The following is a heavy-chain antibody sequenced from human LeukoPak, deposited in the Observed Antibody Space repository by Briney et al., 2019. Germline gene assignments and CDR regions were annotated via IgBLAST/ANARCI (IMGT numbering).Heavy chain of an antibody. J-gene: IGHJ4*02. CDR2: ISAYNGNT. CDR3: ARGQPDSSGDTEFDY. Sequence: GASVKVSCKASGFTFTSYGISWVRQAPGQGLEWMGWISAYNGNTNYAQKLQGRVTMTTDTSTSTAYMELRSLRSDDTAVYYCARGQPDSSGDTEFDYWGQGTLVTVSS. D-gene: IGHD3-22*01. CDR1: GFTFTSYG. V-gene: IGHV1-18*01.